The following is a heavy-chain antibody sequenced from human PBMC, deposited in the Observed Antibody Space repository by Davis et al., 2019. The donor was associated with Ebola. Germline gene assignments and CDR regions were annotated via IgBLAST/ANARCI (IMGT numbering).Heavy chain of an antibody. Sequence: ASVKVSCKASGYTFTSYGISWVRQAPGQGLEWMGWISAYNGNTNYAQKLQGRVTMTTDTSTSTAYMELRSLRSDDTAVYYCARDRSGYSSSWYEYFQHWGQGTLVTVSS. CDR1: GYTFTSYG. CDR3: ARDRSGYSSSWYEYFQH. V-gene: IGHV1-18*04. J-gene: IGHJ1*01. CDR2: ISAYNGNT. D-gene: IGHD6-13*01.